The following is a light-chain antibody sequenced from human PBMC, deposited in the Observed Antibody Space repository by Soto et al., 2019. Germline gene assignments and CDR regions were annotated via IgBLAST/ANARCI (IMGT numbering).Light chain of an antibody. CDR1: SSDVGAYTY. J-gene: IGLJ1*01. CDR3: NSYTSSSTFYV. Sequence: QSVLTQPASVSGSPEQSITISCTGTSSDVGAYTYVSWYQQHPGRAPKLMIYEVSNRPSGVSNRFSGSKSGNTASLTISGLQAEDEADYYCNSYTSSSTFYVFGTGTKVTVL. CDR2: EVS. V-gene: IGLV2-14*01.